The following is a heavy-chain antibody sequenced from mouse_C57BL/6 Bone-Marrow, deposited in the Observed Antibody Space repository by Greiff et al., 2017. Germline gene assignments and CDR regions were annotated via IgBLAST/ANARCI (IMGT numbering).Heavy chain of an antibody. J-gene: IGHJ4*01. D-gene: IGHD1-1*01. CDR3: ARGGGLLGGGRGDAMDY. CDR2: ILPGSGST. CDR1: GYTFTGYW. V-gene: IGHV1-9*01. Sequence: QVQLQQSGAELMKPGASVKLSCKATGYTFTGYWIEWVKQRPGHGLEWIGEILPGSGSTNYNEKFKGKATFTADTSSNTAYMQLSSLTTEDSAIYSCARGGGLLGGGRGDAMDYWGQGTSVTVSS.